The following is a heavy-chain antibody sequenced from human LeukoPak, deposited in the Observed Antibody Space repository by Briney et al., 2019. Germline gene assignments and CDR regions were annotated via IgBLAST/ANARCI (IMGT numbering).Heavy chain of an antibody. CDR1: GYTFTSYG. D-gene: IGHD4/OR15-4a*01. Sequence: ASVKVSCKASGYTFTSYGISWVRQAPGQGLEWMGWISTYNGNTNYAQKLQGRVPMTTDTSTSTAYMELRSLRFDDTAVYYCARFSVLTYFDYWGQGTLVTVSS. CDR2: ISTYNGNT. CDR3: ARFSVLTYFDY. J-gene: IGHJ4*02. V-gene: IGHV1-18*01.